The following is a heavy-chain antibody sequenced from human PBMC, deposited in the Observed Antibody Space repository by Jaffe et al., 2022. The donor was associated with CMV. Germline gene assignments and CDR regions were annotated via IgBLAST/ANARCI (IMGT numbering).Heavy chain of an antibody. V-gene: IGHV3-33*08. D-gene: IGHD3-10*01. J-gene: IGHJ4*02. Sequence: QVQLVESGGGVVQPGRSLRLSCAASGFTFSNYGMHWVRQAPGKGLEWVAVIWYDGSNKYYADSVKGRFTISRDNSKNTLYLQMNSLRAEDTAVYYCAREGSYYYGSGSYYYWGQGTLVTVSS. CDR3: AREGSYYYGSGSYYY. CDR2: IWYDGSNK. CDR1: GFTFSNYG.